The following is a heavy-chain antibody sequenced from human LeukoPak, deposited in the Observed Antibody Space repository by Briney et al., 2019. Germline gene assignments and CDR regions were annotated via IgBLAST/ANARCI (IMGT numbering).Heavy chain of an antibody. CDR3: ARDTIAARPGWSDP. V-gene: IGHV1-18*01. CDR2: ISAYNGNT. CDR1: CYTFTTYG. J-gene: IGHJ5*02. D-gene: IGHD6-6*01. Sequence: ASVKVSCRASCYTFTTYGLNWVRQAPGLGLEWMGWISAYNGNTKDAEKFQDRVTMTTDTSTSTAYMELRNLRSDDTAVYYCARDTIAARPGWSDPWGQGTLVTVSS.